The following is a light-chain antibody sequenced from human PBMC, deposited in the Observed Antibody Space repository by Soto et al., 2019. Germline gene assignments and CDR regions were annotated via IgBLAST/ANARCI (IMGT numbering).Light chain of an antibody. J-gene: IGKJ1*01. Sequence: EIVLTQSPGTLSLSPGERAPLSYRASQSVSSSYLAWYQQKPGQAPRLLIYGASSRATGIPDRFSGSGSGTDFTLTISRLEPEDFAVYYCQQYGSSPWTFGQGTKVDIK. V-gene: IGKV3-20*01. CDR2: GAS. CDR3: QQYGSSPWT. CDR1: QSVSSSY.